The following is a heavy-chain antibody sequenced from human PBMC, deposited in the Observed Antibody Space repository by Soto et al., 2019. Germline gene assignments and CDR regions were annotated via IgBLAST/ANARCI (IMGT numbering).Heavy chain of an antibody. J-gene: IGHJ6*02. Sequence: EVQLVESGGGLVQPGGSLRLSCVASGFTLSSYSTNWVRQAPGKGLEWISYISSGSDTIYYADSVKGRFTVSRDNAKNSLYLQMNSLRDEDTAVYYCARPGEGVLFYYALDVWGQGTTVTVSS. D-gene: IGHD3-16*01. V-gene: IGHV3-48*02. CDR2: ISSGSDTI. CDR3: ARPGEGVLFYYALDV. CDR1: GFTLSSYS.